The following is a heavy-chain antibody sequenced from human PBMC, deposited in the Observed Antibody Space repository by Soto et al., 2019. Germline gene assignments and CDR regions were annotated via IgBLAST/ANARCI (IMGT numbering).Heavy chain of an antibody. CDR2: ISSSSSTI. D-gene: IGHD2-2*01. CDR3: ARAGREIVVVPAAEVWYFDL. Sequence: GGSLRLSCAASGFTFSSYSMNWVRQAPGKGLEWVSYISSSSSTIYYADSVKGRFTISRDNAKNSLYLQMNSLRAEDTAVYYCARAGREIVVVPAAEVWYFDLWGRGTLVTVSS. V-gene: IGHV3-48*01. CDR1: GFTFSSYS. J-gene: IGHJ2*01.